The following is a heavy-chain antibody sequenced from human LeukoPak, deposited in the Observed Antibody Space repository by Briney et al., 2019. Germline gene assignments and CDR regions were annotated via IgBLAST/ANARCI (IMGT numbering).Heavy chain of an antibody. CDR1: AYSISSGYY. J-gene: IGHJ4*02. D-gene: IGHD4-23*01. V-gene: IGHV4-38-2*02. CDR3: ARGGPKLFFVDY. Sequence: SETLSLTCTVSAYSISSGYYWGWIRQPPGKGLEWIGYIYHSGSTYYNPSLKSRVTISVDRSKNQFSLKLSSVTAADTAVYYCARGGPKLFFVDYWGQGTLVTVSS. CDR2: IYHSGST.